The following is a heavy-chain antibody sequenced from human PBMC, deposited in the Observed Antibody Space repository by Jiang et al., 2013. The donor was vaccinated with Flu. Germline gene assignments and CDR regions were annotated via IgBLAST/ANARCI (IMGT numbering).Heavy chain of an antibody. CDR3: AKDTGSYFFDY. J-gene: IGHJ4*02. CDR2: ISGSGYST. D-gene: IGHD1-26*01. V-gene: IGHV3-23*01. Sequence: VQLLESGGGLVQPGGSLRLSCAASGFSFGSYAMNWVRQAPGKGLEWVSGISGSGYSTYYADSVKGRFTISRDNSKNTLYLQMNSLRAEDTAVYYCAKDTGSYFFDYWGQGTLVTVSS. CDR1: GFSFGSYA.